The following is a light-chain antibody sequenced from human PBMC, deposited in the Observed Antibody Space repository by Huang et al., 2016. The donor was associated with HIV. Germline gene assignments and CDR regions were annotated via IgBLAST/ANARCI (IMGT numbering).Light chain of an antibody. CDR3: MQVLQTPRT. Sequence: DIVMTQSPLSLPVTPGEPASISCRSSQSLLHSNGKNYLYWYLQKPGQSPQLLIYLGSNRASGVPDRFSGGGSGTYFTLKISRVEAEDVGIYYCMQVLQTPRTFGQGTKVEVK. V-gene: IGKV2-28*01. J-gene: IGKJ1*01. CDR2: LGS. CDR1: QSLLHSNGKNY.